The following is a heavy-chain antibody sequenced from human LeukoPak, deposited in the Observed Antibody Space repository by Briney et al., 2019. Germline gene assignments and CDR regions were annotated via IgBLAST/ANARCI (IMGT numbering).Heavy chain of an antibody. J-gene: IGHJ3*02. D-gene: IGHD5-24*01. Sequence: SETLSLTCTVSGGSISSSSYYWGWIRQPPGKGLEWIGSIYYSGSTYYNPSLKSRVTISVDTSKNQFSLKLSSVTAADTAVYYCAREGQEMATLEAFDIWGQGTMVTVSS. CDR2: IYYSGST. CDR1: GGSISSSSYY. V-gene: IGHV4-39*02. CDR3: AREGQEMATLEAFDI.